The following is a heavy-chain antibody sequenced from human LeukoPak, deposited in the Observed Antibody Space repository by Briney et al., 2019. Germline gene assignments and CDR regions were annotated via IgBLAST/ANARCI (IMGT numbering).Heavy chain of an antibody. V-gene: IGHV3-11*06. D-gene: IGHD3-22*01. CDR3: ASDSNYYDSSGYSKRDY. CDR1: GLRFSDYY. CDR2: ISGGSSFT. Sequence: GGSLRLSCAASGLRFSDYYVSWIRQAPGKGLEWVSYISGGSSFTYYVDSVKGRFTISRDNAKNSLYLQMNSLRAEDTAVYYCASDSNYYDSSGYSKRDYWGQGTLVTVSS. J-gene: IGHJ4*02.